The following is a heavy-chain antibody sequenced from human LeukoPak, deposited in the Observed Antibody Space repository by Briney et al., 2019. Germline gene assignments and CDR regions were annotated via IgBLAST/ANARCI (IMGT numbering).Heavy chain of an antibody. CDR3: ATGAVTAWGMFDY. CDR2: IDSRSSSI. D-gene: IGHD2-21*02. CDR1: GFTFSSYA. V-gene: IGHV3-48*01. Sequence: GGSLRLSCAASGFTFSSYAMSWVRQAPGKGLEWVSNIDSRSSSIYYADSVKGRFTISRDNAKNSLYLQMNSLRAEDTAVYYCATGAVTAWGMFDYWGQGNLVTVSS. J-gene: IGHJ4*01.